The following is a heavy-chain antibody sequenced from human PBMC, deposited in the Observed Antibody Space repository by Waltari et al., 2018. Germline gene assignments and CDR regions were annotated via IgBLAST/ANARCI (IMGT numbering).Heavy chain of an antibody. CDR2: ISWDGGST. V-gene: IGHV3-43D*04. Sequence: EVQLVESGGVVVQPGGSLRLSCEASGFTFDDYAMHWVRQAPGKGLEWVSLISWDGGSTYHADSVKGRFTISRDNSKNSLYLQMNSLRAEDTALYYCAKDSRGYSGYDNSYGMDVWGQGTTVTVSS. J-gene: IGHJ6*02. CDR1: GFTFDDYA. D-gene: IGHD5-12*01. CDR3: AKDSRGYSGYDNSYGMDV.